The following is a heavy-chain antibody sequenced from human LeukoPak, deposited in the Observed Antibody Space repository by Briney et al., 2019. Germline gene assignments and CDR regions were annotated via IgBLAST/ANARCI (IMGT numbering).Heavy chain of an antibody. CDR1: GYTFTGHG. Sequence: GASVKVSCKASGYTFTGHGLSCVRQAPGQGLEWMGWISTYNGNTNYAQKFQGRVTVTTDTSTSTAFMELRSLRSDDTAVYYCAIGRGTTVTTAPYYYYGMDVWGQGTTVTVSS. CDR2: ISTYNGNT. CDR3: AIGRGTTVTTAPYYYYGMDV. D-gene: IGHD4-17*01. J-gene: IGHJ6*02. V-gene: IGHV1-18*01.